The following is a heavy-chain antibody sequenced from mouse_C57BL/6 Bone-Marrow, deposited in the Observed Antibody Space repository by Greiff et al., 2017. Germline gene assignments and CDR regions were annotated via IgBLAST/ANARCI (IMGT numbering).Heavy chain of an antibody. CDR2: IYPGSGST. CDR3: ARYYSSSYYCDY. D-gene: IGHD1-1*01. CDR1: GYTFTSYW. V-gene: IGHV1-55*01. Sequence: QVQLQQPGAELVKPGASVKMSCKASGYTFTSYWITWVKQRPGQGLEWIGDIYPGSGSTNYNEKFKSKATLTVDTSSSTAYMQLSSLTSEDSAVYYCARYYSSSYYCDYWCQGTTLTVTS. J-gene: IGHJ2*01.